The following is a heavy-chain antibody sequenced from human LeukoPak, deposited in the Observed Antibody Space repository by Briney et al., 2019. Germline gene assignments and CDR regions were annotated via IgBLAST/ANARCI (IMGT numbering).Heavy chain of an antibody. J-gene: IGHJ6*04. CDR3: AELGITMIGGV. V-gene: IGHV3-48*03. Sequence: GGSLRLSCVASGFTFSSYEMNWVRQAPGKGLEWLSYIGSSDSTTHYADSVKGRFAISRDNAKNSLYLQMNSLRAEDTAVYYCAELGITMIGGVWGKGTTVTISS. CDR2: IGSSDSTT. CDR1: GFTFSSYE. D-gene: IGHD3-10*02.